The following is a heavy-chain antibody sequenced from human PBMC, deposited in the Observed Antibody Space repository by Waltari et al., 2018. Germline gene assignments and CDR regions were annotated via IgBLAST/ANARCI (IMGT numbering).Heavy chain of an antibody. CDR3: AKKEGAYYYYGMDV. V-gene: IGHV3-23*01. CDR2: ISGSGGST. J-gene: IGHJ6*02. CDR1: GFTFSSYA. Sequence: SCAASGFTFSSYAMSWVRQAPGKGLEWVSAISGSGGSTYYADSVKGRFTISRDNSKNTLDLKMNSLRAEDTAVYYCAKKEGAYYYYGMDVWGQGTTVTVSS.